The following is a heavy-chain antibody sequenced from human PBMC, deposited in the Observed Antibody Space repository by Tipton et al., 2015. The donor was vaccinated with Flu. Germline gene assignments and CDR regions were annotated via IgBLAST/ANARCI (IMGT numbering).Heavy chain of an antibody. D-gene: IGHD2-8*01. CDR2: IYTSGST. J-gene: IGHJ3*01. Sequence: TLSLTCTVSGGSISSGSYYWSWIRQPAGKGLEWIGRIYTSGSTNYNPSLKSRVTISVDTSKNQFSLKLSSVTAADTAVYYCARDVRGCTNGVCYPLWGHETRVTLSS. CDR1: GGSISSGSYY. CDR3: ARDVRGCTNGVCYPL. V-gene: IGHV4-61*02.